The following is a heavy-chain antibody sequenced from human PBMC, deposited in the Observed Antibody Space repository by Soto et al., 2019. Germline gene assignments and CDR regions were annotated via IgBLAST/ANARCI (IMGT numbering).Heavy chain of an antibody. V-gene: IGHV1-18*01. D-gene: IGHD5-12*01. Sequence: QVQLVQSGAEVKKPGASVKVSCKASGYTFSSYGITWVRQAPGQGREWTGWISAYSGKTNYAQRLQGRVTMTRDTSTDTAYMELRSLRSDDTAVYYCARVGYSGYDPKWFDPWGQGTLVTVS. J-gene: IGHJ5*02. CDR1: GYTFSSYG. CDR2: ISAYSGKT. CDR3: ARVGYSGYDPKWFDP.